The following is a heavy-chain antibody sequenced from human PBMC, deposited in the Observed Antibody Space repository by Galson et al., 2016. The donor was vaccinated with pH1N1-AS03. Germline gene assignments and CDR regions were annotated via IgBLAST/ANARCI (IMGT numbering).Heavy chain of an antibody. CDR1: GFTFDDYA. V-gene: IGHV3-9*01. Sequence: SLRLSCAGSGFTFDDYAMHWVRQAPGKGLEWVAGISWNNGSPGYADSVKGRFIVSRDHAKNSLYLQMNSPRPEDTAFYYFAKGAQKRIFHYDISGFLYWGQGTLVTVSS. J-gene: IGHJ4*02. CDR3: AKGAQKRIFHYDISGFLY. CDR2: ISWNNGSP. D-gene: IGHD3-22*01.